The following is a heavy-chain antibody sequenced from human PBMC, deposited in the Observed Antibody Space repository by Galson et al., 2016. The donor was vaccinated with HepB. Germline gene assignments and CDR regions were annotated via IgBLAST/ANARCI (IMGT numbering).Heavy chain of an antibody. CDR3: ARRSCTAGRCYSASYLCFDS. CDR2: IKPDGSEK. Sequence: SLRLSCADSTFTFSNYWMTWVRQAPGKGLEWVANIKPDGSEKYYVDSVKGRFTISRDNAKNSLYLQMNSLRAKDTAVYYCARRSCTAGRCYSASYLCFDSWGQGTLVTVSS. D-gene: IGHD2-15*01. V-gene: IGHV3-7*01. CDR1: TFTFSNYW. J-gene: IGHJ4*02.